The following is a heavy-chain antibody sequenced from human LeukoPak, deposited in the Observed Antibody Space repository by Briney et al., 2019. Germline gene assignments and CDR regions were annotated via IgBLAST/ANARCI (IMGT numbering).Heavy chain of an antibody. CDR2: INSDGSST. V-gene: IGHV3-74*01. D-gene: IGHD3-9*01. Sequence: GGPLRLSCAASGFTFSSYWMHWVRQAPGKGLVWVSRINSDGSSTSYADSVKGRFTISRDNAKNTLYLQMNSLRAEDTAVSYCEGILTGPAYYYMDVWGKGTTVTVSS. CDR1: GFTFSSYW. CDR3: EGILTGPAYYYMDV. J-gene: IGHJ6*03.